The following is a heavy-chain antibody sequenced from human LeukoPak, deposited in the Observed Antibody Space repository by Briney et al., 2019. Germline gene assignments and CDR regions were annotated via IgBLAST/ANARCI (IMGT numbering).Heavy chain of an antibody. D-gene: IGHD3-3*01. J-gene: IGHJ4*02. Sequence: GGSLRLSCAASGFTFNNYGMQWVRQTPGKGLEWVAVISYDGRNKYYADSVKGRFTISRDNSKNTLYLQMNSLRAEDTAVYYCAKSYYDFWSGYYQTFDYWGQGTLVTVSS. CDR2: ISYDGRNK. CDR3: AKSYYDFWSGYYQTFDY. V-gene: IGHV3-30*18. CDR1: GFTFNNYG.